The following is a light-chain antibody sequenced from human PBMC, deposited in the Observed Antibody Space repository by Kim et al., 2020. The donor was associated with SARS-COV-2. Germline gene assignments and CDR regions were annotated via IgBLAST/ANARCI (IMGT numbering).Light chain of an antibody. V-gene: IGLV3-19*01. CDR3: KSRDSSGKVV. J-gene: IGLJ2*01. CDR1: SLRHYY. CDR2: GKN. Sequence: SSELTQDPAVSVALGQTVRITCQGDSLRHYYATWYQQKPGQAPVLVIYGKNKRPSGIPDRFSGSTSGNTASLTITGAQAEEEADYYCKSRDSSGKVVFGGGTQLTVL.